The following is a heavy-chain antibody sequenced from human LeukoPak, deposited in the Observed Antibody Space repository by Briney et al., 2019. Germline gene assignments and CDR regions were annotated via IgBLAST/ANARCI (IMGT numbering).Heavy chain of an antibody. Sequence: SETLSLTCTVSGGSISSGTYSWTWMRQPPGKGLEWIGYIYNGGSTFNNPSLNSRVTISVDTSKNQFSLKLSSVTAADTAMYYCAREGGNCSGGSCYSGAFDIWGQGTLVTVSS. J-gene: IGHJ3*02. V-gene: IGHV4-30-4*07. D-gene: IGHD2-15*01. CDR1: GGSISSGTYS. CDR3: AREGGNCSGGSCYSGAFDI. CDR2: IYNGGST.